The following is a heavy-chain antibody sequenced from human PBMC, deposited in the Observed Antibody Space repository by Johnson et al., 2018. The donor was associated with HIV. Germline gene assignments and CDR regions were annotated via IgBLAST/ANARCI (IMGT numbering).Heavy chain of an antibody. D-gene: IGHD3-9*01. CDR3: AIVRYYDIVTGYRKAYDAFDI. Sequence: QVQLVESGGGVVQPGRSLRLSCAASGFTFSSYAMHWVRQAPGKGLEWVAVISYDGSNKYYADSVKGRFTISRDNSENTLYLQMNSLRAEDTAVYFCAIVRYYDIVTGYRKAYDAFDIWGQGTMVTVSS. J-gene: IGHJ3*02. V-gene: IGHV3-30-3*01. CDR2: ISYDGSNK. CDR1: GFTFSSYA.